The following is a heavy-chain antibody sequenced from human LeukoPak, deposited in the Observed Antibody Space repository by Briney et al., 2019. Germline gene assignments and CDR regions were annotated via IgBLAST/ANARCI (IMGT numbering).Heavy chain of an antibody. D-gene: IGHD3-22*01. Sequence: SETLSLTCAVYGGSFSGYYWSWIRQPPGKGLEWIGEINHSGSTNYNPSLKSRVTISVDTSKNQFSLKLSSVTAADTAVYYCAGRRRGYYLGYFDYWGQGTLVTVSS. V-gene: IGHV4-34*01. CDR1: GGSFSGYY. J-gene: IGHJ4*02. CDR3: AGRRRGYYLGYFDY. CDR2: INHSGST.